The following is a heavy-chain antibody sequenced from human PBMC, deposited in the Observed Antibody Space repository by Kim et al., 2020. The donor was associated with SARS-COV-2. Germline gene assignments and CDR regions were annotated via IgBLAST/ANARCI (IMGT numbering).Heavy chain of an antibody. CDR3: AKVGAYDSSGFYAFFRS. V-gene: IGHV3-74*01. J-gene: IGHJ5*02. D-gene: IGHD3-22*01. Sequence: VNGRFTISRDNAKNTLYLQMNGLRTEDTAVYYCAKVGAYDSSGFYAFFRSWGQGTRVTVSS.